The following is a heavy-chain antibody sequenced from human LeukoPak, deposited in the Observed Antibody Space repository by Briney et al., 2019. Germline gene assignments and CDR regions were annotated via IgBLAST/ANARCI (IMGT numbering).Heavy chain of an antibody. V-gene: IGHV3-66*01. CDR2: IYSGGST. J-gene: IGHJ6*02. Sequence: GGSLRLSCAASGFTVSSNYMSWVRQAPGKGLEWVSAIYSGGSTYYADSVKGGFTISRDNSKNTLYLQMNSLRAEDTAVYYCARDRRISQSYYYYAMGVWGQGTTVTVSS. CDR1: GFTVSSNY. D-gene: IGHD2-15*01. CDR3: ARDRRISQSYYYYAMGV.